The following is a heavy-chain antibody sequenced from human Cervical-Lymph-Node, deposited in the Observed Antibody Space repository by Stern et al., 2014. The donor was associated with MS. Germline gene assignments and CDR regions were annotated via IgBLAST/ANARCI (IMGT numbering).Heavy chain of an antibody. CDR2: IWYDGSNK. CDR3: ARAYSGSYYEPFDY. J-gene: IGHJ4*02. Sequence: VHLVESGGGVVQPGRSLRLSCAASGFTFSSYGMPWVRQAPGKGLEWVAVIWYDGSNKYYADSVKGRFTIYRDNSKNTLYLRMNSLRAEDTAVYYCARAYSGSYYEPFDYWGQGTLVTVSA. CDR1: GFTFSSYG. V-gene: IGHV3-33*01. D-gene: IGHD1-26*01.